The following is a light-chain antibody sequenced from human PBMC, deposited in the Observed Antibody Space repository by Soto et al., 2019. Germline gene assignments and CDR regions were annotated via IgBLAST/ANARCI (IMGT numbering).Light chain of an antibody. V-gene: IGKV1-5*01. CDR3: QQYGT. J-gene: IGKJ1*01. CDR2: DAS. CDR1: QSISSW. Sequence: DIQMAQSPSTLSASVGYRVTITCRASQSISSWLAWYQQKPGKAPKLLIYDASSLESGVPSRFSGSGSGTEFTLTISSLQPDDFATYYCQQYGTFGKGTKVDIK.